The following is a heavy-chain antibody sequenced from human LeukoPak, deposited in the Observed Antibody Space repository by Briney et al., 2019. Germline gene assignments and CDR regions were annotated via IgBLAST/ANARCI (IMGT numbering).Heavy chain of an antibody. J-gene: IGHJ3*02. D-gene: IGHD2-2*02. CDR1: GFTFSSYS. CDR2: ISSSSSYI. V-gene: IGHV3-21*01. CDR3: GRHPLVSYCSGTSCYIGAFDI. Sequence: GGSLRLSCAASGFTFSSYSMNWVRQAPGKGLEWVSSISSSSSYIYYADSVKGRFTISRDNAKNSLYLQMNSLTAADTAVYYCGRHPLVSYCSGTSCYIGAFDIWGQGTMVTVSS.